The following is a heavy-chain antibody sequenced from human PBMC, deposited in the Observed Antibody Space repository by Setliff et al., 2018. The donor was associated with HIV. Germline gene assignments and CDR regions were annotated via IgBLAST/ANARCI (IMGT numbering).Heavy chain of an antibody. V-gene: IGHV4-61*09. J-gene: IGHJ4*01. Sequence: SETLSLTCTVSGGSISSGSYYWSWIRQPAGKGLEWIGHIHTSGSTKYNPSLKSRVTISADTSKNHFSLHLASVTTADTAVYFCAPGEGVASTYYHDWGQGTQVTVSS. CDR2: IHTSGST. CDR1: GGSISSGSYY. CDR3: APGEGVASTYYHD. D-gene: IGHD3-3*01.